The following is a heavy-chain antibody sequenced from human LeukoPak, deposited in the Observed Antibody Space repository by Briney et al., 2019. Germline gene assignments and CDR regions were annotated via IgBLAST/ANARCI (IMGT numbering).Heavy chain of an antibody. CDR3: ARVSSMTSFPPPGAFDI. V-gene: IGHV1-69*13. J-gene: IGHJ3*02. D-gene: IGHD3-9*01. CDR1: GGTFSIYA. CDR2: IIPIFGTA. Sequence: ASVKVSFKASGGTFSIYAISWVRQAPGQGLEWMGGIIPIFGTANYAQKFQGRVTITADESTSTAYMELSSLRSEDTAVYYCARVSSMTSFPPPGAFDIWGQGTMITVS.